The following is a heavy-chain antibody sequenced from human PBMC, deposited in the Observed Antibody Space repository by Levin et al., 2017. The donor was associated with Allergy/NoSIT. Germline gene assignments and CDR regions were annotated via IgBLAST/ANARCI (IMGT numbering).Heavy chain of an antibody. CDR2: ISDDGTTE. J-gene: IGHJ3*02. CDR1: GFTFNKHG. Sequence: GGSLRLSCAASGFTFNKHGIHWVRQAPGKGLEWVAVISDDGTTEYYSDLVKGRFTISRDNSQNTMYMELNNLREDDTAMYYCAKEGDVTYCVKGRYAFDIWGQGTMVIVSP. V-gene: IGHV3-30*18. D-gene: IGHD2-21*01. CDR3: AKEGDVTYCVKGRYAFDI.